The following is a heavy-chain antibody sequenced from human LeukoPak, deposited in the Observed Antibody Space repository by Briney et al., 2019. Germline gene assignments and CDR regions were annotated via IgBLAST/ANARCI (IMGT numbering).Heavy chain of an antibody. CDR2: ITGSGTST. D-gene: IGHD3-9*01. CDR1: GFTFSNYA. CDR3: VIWGDYDVLTGYYVPDY. V-gene: IGHV3-23*01. Sequence: GAPLRLSCVASGFTFSNYAMSWVRQAPGKGLEWVSAITGSGTSTYYADSLKGRFTISRDNSKNTVFLQMNSLRHEDTAIYYCVIWGDYDVLTGYYVPDYWGQGTLVTVSS. J-gene: IGHJ4*02.